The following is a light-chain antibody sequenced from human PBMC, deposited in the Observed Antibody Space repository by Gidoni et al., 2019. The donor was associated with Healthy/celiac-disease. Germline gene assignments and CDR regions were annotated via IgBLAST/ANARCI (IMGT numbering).Light chain of an antibody. Sequence: QSALTQPVSVSGSPGQSITISCTGTSSDVGGYNYVSWYQQHPGKAPKLMIYAVSNRPSGVSIRFSGSKSGNTASLTISGLQAEDEADYYCSSYTSSSTLVFGGGTKLTVL. CDR3: SSYTSSSTLV. CDR1: SSDVGGYNY. J-gene: IGLJ2*01. V-gene: IGLV2-14*01. CDR2: AVS.